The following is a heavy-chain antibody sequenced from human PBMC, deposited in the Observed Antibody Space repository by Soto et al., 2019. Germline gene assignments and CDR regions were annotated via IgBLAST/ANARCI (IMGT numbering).Heavy chain of an antibody. J-gene: IGHJ4*02. D-gene: IGHD3-3*01. CDR2: ISGSGGST. V-gene: IGHV3-23*01. CDR1: GFTFSSYA. Sequence: GGSLRLSCAASGFTFSSYAMSWVRQAPGKGLEWVSAISGSGGSTYYADSVRGRFTVSRDNAKNTLFLQMSSLRVEDTAVYYYSRSGGYYFDYGPRETLVTVSS. CDR3: SRSGGYYFDY.